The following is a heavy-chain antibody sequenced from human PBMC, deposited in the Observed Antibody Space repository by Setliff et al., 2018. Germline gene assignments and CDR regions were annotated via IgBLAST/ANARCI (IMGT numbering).Heavy chain of an antibody. Sequence: SETLSLTCTVSSGSISSGSYYWSWIRQPAGKGLEWIGHIYTSGSTNYNPSLKSRVTISVDTSKNQFSLKLSSVTAADTAVYYCARGKIRITMIVVPTGGAFDIWGQGTMVTVSS. V-gene: IGHV4-61*09. CDR1: SGSISSGSYY. CDR3: ARGKIRITMIVVPTGGAFDI. CDR2: IYTSGST. J-gene: IGHJ3*02. D-gene: IGHD3-22*01.